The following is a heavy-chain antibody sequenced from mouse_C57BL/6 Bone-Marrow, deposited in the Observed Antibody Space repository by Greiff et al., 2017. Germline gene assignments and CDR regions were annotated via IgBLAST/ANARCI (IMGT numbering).Heavy chain of an antibody. Sequence: VQLQQSGAELVKPGASVKISCKASGYAFSSYWMNWVKQRPGKGLEWIGQIYPGDGDTNYNGKCKGKATLTADKSSSTAYMQLSSLTSEDSAVYFCARDYYGSSYYWYFDVWGTGTTVTVSS. V-gene: IGHV1-80*01. CDR3: ARDYYGSSYYWYFDV. CDR2: IYPGDGDT. D-gene: IGHD1-1*01. CDR1: GYAFSSYW. J-gene: IGHJ1*03.